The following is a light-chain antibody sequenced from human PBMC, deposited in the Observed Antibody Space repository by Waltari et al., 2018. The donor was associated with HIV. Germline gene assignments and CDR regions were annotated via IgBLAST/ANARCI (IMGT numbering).Light chain of an antibody. V-gene: IGLV1-51*01. Sequence: QSVLTQPPSVFAAPGQKVTLTCSGGSSNIGHSSFSLYQQLPGTAPKLLIYDNAKRPSGIPDRFSGSKSGTSATLGITGLQTGDAADYYCGTWDSRLRAGVFGGGTKLTVL. CDR1: SSNIGHSS. J-gene: IGLJ2*01. CDR3: GTWDSRLRAGV. CDR2: DNA.